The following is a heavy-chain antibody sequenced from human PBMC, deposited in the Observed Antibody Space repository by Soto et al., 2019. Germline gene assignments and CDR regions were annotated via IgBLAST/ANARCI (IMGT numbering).Heavy chain of an antibody. CDR3: TRHQEGAKQKPQKSLDL. V-gene: IGHV3-48*01. J-gene: IGHJ5*02. CDR1: GVTFSSYS. D-gene: IGHD3-16*01. CDR2: ISSSSTTI. Sequence: PGGSVRLSCAASGVTFSSYSMNWVRQAPGKGLEWVSYISSSSTTIYYADSVKGRFTISRDNAKNSLYLQMNSLKTEDTAVHYCTRHQEGAKQKPQKSLDLWGQGTLVTVSS.